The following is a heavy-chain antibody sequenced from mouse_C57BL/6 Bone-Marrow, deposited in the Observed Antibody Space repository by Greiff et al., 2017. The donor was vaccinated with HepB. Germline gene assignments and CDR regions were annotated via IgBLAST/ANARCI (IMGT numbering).Heavy chain of an antibody. V-gene: IGHV5-4*01. CDR2: ISAGGSYT. J-gene: IGHJ3*01. CDR3: AREGENWFAY. CDR1: GFTFSSYA. Sequence: EVQLVESGGGLVKPGGSLKLSCAASGFTFSSYAMSWVRQTPEKRLEWVATISAGGSYTYYPDNVKGRFTISRDNAKNILYLQMSHLKSEDTAMYYCAREGENWFAYWGQGTLVTVSA.